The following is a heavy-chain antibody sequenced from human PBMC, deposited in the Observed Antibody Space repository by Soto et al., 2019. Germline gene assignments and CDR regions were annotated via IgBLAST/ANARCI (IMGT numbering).Heavy chain of an antibody. Sequence: QLEESGPGLVKPSQTLSLTCTVSGGSINRGGYYWSWIRQRPGKGLEGIGGIAYSADTYYKPAIKSRVSISIDASETQFSLKLSSVTAAVTAVYYCARVSNYDASGGYHHVGPGGVCDIWGQGTMVSASS. J-gene: IGHJ3*02. CDR1: GGSINRGGYY. CDR3: ARVSNYDASGGYHHVGPGGVCDI. CDR2: IAYSADT. D-gene: IGHD3-22*01. V-gene: IGHV4-31*03.